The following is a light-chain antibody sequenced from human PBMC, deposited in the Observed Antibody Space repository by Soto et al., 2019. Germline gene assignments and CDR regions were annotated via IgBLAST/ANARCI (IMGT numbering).Light chain of an antibody. Sequence: QSVLTQPPSASGTPGQRVTISCSGGSSNMGTNTVSWYQQVPGTAPKVLIYVNDQRPSGVPGRFSGSNSGTSASLAISGLQPEDEADYYCVAWDDSLNGHVSGTGTKVTVL. V-gene: IGLV1-44*01. J-gene: IGLJ1*01. CDR1: SSNMGTNT. CDR3: VAWDDSLNGHV. CDR2: VND.